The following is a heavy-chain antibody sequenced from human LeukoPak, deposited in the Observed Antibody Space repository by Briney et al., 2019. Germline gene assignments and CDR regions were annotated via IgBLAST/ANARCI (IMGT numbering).Heavy chain of an antibody. CDR3: ASTYSSSFPAAFDI. Sequence: SETLSLTCTVSGGSISSYYWSWIRQPPGKGLEWIGYIYYSGSTNYNPSLKSRVTISVDTSKNQFSLKLSSVTAADTAVYYCASTYSSSFPAAFDIWGQGTMVTVSS. CDR1: GGSISSYY. V-gene: IGHV4-59*01. D-gene: IGHD6-6*01. CDR2: IYYSGST. J-gene: IGHJ3*02.